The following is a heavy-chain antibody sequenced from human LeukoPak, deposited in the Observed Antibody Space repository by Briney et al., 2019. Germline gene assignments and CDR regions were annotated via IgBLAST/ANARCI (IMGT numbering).Heavy chain of an antibody. CDR2: ISSSGSTI. CDR1: GFTFSSYE. D-gene: IGHD6-19*01. Sequence: GGSLRLSCAASGFTFSSYEMNWVRQAPGKGLEWVSYISSSGSTIYYADSVKGRFTTSRDNAKNSLYLQMNSLRAEDTAVYYCARADSSGWYHDAFDIWGQGTMVTVSS. V-gene: IGHV3-48*03. CDR3: ARADSSGWYHDAFDI. J-gene: IGHJ3*02.